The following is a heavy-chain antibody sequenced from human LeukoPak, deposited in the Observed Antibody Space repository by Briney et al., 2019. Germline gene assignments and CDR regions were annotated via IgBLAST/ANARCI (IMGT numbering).Heavy chain of an antibody. CDR2: IYYSGST. Sequence: PSETLSLTCTVSGGSISSSSYYWGWIRQPPGKGLEWIGSIYYSGSTYYNPSLKSRVTISVDTSKNQFSLKLSSVTAADTAVYYCARRLYDFWSGYPDDAFDIWGQGTMVTVSS. D-gene: IGHD3-3*01. CDR3: ARRLYDFWSGYPDDAFDI. CDR1: GGSISSSSYY. V-gene: IGHV4-39*01. J-gene: IGHJ3*02.